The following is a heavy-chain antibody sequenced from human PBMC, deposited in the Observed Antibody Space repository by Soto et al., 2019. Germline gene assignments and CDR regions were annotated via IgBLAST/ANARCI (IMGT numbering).Heavy chain of an antibody. CDR2: IFSNDEK. D-gene: IGHD3-3*01. Sequence: QVTLKESGPVLVKPTETLTLTCTVSGFSLSNARMGVSWIRQPPGKALEWLAHIFSNDEKSYSTSLKSRLTISKHTSKSQVVLTMTNMDPVDTATYYCAHREIYYDFDAFDIWGHGTMVTVSS. V-gene: IGHV2-26*01. CDR1: GFSLSNARMG. J-gene: IGHJ3*02. CDR3: AHREIYYDFDAFDI.